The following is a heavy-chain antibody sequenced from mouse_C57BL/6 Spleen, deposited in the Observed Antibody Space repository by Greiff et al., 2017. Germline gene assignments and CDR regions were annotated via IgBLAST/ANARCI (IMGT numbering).Heavy chain of an antibody. CDR3: ARGGLRHAMDY. D-gene: IGHD2-4*01. J-gene: IGHJ4*01. Sequence: EVMLVESGGGLVKPGGSLKLSCAASGFTFSSYAMSWVRQTPEKRLEWVATISDGGSYTYYPDNVKGRFTISRDNAKNNLYLQMRHLKSEDTAMYYCARGGLRHAMDYWGQGTSVTVSS. CDR1: GFTFSSYA. V-gene: IGHV5-4*03. CDR2: ISDGGSYT.